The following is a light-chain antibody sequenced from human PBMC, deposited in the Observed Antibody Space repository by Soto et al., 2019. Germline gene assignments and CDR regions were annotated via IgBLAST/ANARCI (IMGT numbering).Light chain of an antibody. CDR2: DNY. Sequence: QSVLTQPPSVSAAPGQKVTISCSGSSSNIGNNFVSWYQQLPGTAPKLLIYDNYHRPSGIPDRFSGSKSGTSATLGITGLQTGDEAYYYCGTWDSSLSAGVFGGGTKLTVL. CDR1: SSNIGNNF. J-gene: IGLJ2*01. V-gene: IGLV1-51*01. CDR3: GTWDSSLSAGV.